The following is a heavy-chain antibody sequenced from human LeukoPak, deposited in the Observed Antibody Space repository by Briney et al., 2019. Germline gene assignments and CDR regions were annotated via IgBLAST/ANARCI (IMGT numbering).Heavy chain of an antibody. V-gene: IGHV5-51*01. D-gene: IGHD1-26*01. Sequence: GESLKISCKGSGYSFTSYWIGWVRQMPGKGLEWMGIIYPGDSDTRYSPSFQGQVTISADKSIGTAYLQWSSLKASDTAMYYCARHPKYPKSDSGSYSYWFDPWGQGTLVTVSS. CDR2: IYPGDSDT. CDR1: GYSFTSYW. CDR3: ARHPKYPKSDSGSYSYWFDP. J-gene: IGHJ5*02.